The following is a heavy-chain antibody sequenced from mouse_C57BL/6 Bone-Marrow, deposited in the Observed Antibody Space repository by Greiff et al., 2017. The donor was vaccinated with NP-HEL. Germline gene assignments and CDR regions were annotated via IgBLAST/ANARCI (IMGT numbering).Heavy chain of an antibody. CDR3: ARDYYGSSYDYYAMDY. V-gene: IGHV3-6*01. D-gene: IGHD1-1*01. Sequence: EVKLMESGPGLVKPSQSLSLTCSVTGYSITSGYSWNWIRQFPGNKLEWMGYISYDGSNNYNPSLKNRISITRDTSKNQFFLKLNSVTTEDTATYYCARDYYGSSYDYYAMDYWGQGTSVTVSS. J-gene: IGHJ4*01. CDR1: GYSITSGYS. CDR2: ISYDGSN.